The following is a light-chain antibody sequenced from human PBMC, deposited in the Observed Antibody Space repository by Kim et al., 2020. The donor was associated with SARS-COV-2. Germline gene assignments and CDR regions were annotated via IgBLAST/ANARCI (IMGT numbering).Light chain of an antibody. CDR1: QSVASK. Sequence: VPRGERSALSSMASQSVASKVAWYQHNPGQAPRLLVFGASTRATGVPARFSGSGSGTDFTLTISSLQSEYFAVYYCQQYNNWPGTFGQGTKVDIK. CDR2: GAS. J-gene: IGKJ1*01. V-gene: IGKV3-15*01. CDR3: QQYNNWPGT.